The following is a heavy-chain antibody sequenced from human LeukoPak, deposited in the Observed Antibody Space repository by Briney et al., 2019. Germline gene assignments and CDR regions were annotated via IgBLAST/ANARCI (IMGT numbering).Heavy chain of an antibody. CDR1: GGSISSYY. D-gene: IGHD5-24*01. V-gene: IGHV4-59*08. CDR2: ISYSGST. CDR3: ARRRDGYNKSFDY. Sequence: SETLSLTCAVSGGSISSYYWSWIRQPPGKGLEWIGYISYSGSTNYNPSLKSRVTISVDTSKNQFSLNLNSVTAADTAVYYCARRRDGYNKSFDYWGQGTLVTVSS. J-gene: IGHJ4*02.